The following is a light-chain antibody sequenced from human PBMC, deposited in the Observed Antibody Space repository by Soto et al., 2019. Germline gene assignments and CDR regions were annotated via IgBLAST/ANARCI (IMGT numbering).Light chain of an antibody. CDR3: TSYVGNDIWV. Sequence: QSALTQPPSASGSPGQSVTISCTGTSSDVGAYKYVSWYQQYPGKAPKLMIYEVTKRHSGVPDRFSGSKSGNTASLTVSGLQDEDEADYYCTSYVGNDIWVFGGGTKVTVL. CDR2: EVT. J-gene: IGLJ3*02. CDR1: SSDVGAYKY. V-gene: IGLV2-8*01.